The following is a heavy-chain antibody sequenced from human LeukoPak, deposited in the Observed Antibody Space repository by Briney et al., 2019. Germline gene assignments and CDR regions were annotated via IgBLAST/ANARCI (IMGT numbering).Heavy chain of an antibody. Sequence: SETLSLTCTVSGGSISSYYWSWIRQPPGKGLEWIGYIYYSGSTNYNPSLKSRVTISVDTSKNQFSLKLSSVTAADTAVYYCARVTSSSSFDYWGQGTLVTVSS. CDR3: ARVTSSSSFDY. CDR2: IYYSGST. V-gene: IGHV4-59*01. J-gene: IGHJ4*02. CDR1: GGSISSYY. D-gene: IGHD6-6*01.